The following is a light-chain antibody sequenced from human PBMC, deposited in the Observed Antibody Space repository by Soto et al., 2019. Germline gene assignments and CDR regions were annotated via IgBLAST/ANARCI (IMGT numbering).Light chain of an antibody. CDR1: QSVSSN. J-gene: IGKJ2*01. CDR3: QQYNNWPFT. Sequence: EIVMTQSPATLSVSPGERATLSCRASQSVSSNLAWYQQKPGQAPRLLIFGASTRVTGLPARFSGSGSGTEVTLTISSLQSEDFAVYYCQQYNNWPFTFGQGTKLEIK. CDR2: GAS. V-gene: IGKV3-15*01.